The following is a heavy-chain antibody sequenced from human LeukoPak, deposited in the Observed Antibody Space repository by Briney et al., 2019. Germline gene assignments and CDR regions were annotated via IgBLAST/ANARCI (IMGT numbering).Heavy chain of an antibody. J-gene: IGHJ6*03. CDR1: GGSISSYY. Sequence: SETLSLTCTVSGGSISSYYWSWIRQPPGKGLEWIGYIYYSGSTNYNPSLKSRVTISVDTSKNQFSLKLSSVTAADTAVYYCARCRITNYYYHYMDVWGKGTTVTVSS. V-gene: IGHV4-59*01. D-gene: IGHD1-14*01. CDR2: IYYSGST. CDR3: ARCRITNYYYHYMDV.